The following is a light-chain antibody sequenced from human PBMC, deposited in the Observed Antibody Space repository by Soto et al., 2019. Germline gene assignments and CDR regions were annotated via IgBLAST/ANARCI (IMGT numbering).Light chain of an antibody. CDR1: QGIGNF. CDR3: QQYYSTPIT. Sequence: IQITQSPSSPSASLVETVTLTCRASQGIGNFLAWYQQKPGDVPKLLIYAASTVQSGGPSRFSGSGSGTDFTLTISSLQPEDVAVYYCQQYYSTPITFGQGTRLEIK. CDR2: AAS. J-gene: IGKJ5*01. V-gene: IGKV1-27*01.